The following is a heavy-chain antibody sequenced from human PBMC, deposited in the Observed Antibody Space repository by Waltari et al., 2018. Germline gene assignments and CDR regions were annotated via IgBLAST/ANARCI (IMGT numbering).Heavy chain of an antibody. V-gene: IGHV7-4-1*01. D-gene: IGHD2-2*01. CDR3: ARDQGGASSR. J-gene: IGHJ1*01. CDR1: GYTFSDFG. CDR2: SKTETGKP. Sequence: VQLVQSGSELKKPGASVKVSCKTSGYTFSDFGINWVRQVPGHGIEWMGWSKTETGKPTYAQAFTGRSVFSVDAAVSTAYLQIDNLDSKDTAVYFCARDQGGASSRWGQGTPVFVSS.